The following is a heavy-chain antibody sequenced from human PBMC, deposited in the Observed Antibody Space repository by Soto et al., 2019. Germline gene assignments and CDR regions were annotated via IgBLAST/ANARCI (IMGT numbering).Heavy chain of an antibody. V-gene: IGHV3-30*18. D-gene: IGHD3-16*01. CDR3: AKELMETGGYDFDC. CDR1: GFSFSKYG. CDR2: MSDDGSKK. Sequence: QVQLVESGGGVVQPGRSLRLSCAASGFSFSKYGMHWVRQAPGKGLEWVAEMSDDGSKKYYGDSVKGRFTISRDNSKNTLYLLMDSLRPEDTAMYYCAKELMETGGYDFDCWGQGTLVTVSS. J-gene: IGHJ4*02.